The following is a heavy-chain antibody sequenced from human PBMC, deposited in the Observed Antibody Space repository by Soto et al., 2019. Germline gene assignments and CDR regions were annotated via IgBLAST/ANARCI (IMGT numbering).Heavy chain of an antibody. CDR3: ARVPITMVRGVKDAFDI. D-gene: IGHD3-10*01. J-gene: IGHJ3*02. CDR2: INHSGST. V-gene: IGHV4-34*01. CDR1: GGSFRGYY. Sequence: ETLTHTCAVYGGSFRGYYWSGIRQPPGKGLEWIGEINHSGSTNYNPSLKSRVTISVDTSKNQFSLKLSSVTAADTAVYYCARVPITMVRGVKDAFDIWGQGTMVTVSS.